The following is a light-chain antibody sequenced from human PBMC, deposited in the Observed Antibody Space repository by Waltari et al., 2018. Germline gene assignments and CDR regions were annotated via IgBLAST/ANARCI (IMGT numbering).Light chain of an antibody. CDR3: VQSTHFPRT. Sequence: DFVLTQTPLSSLVTLGQPASISCRSSQALVHSNGNTYLNWVQQRPGQPPRLLIYNISKRCSGVPDRVSGSGAGTDFTLRISRVEAEDVAVYYCVQSTHFPRTVGQGTKVEIK. J-gene: IGKJ1*01. CDR1: QALVHSNGNTY. V-gene: IGKV2-24*01. CDR2: NIS.